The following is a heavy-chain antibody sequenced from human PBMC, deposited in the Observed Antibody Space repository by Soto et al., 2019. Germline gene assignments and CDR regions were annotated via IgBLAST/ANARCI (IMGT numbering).Heavy chain of an antibody. CDR1: GGSFSGGG. Sequence: SETLSLTCAVYGGSFSGGGWTWIRQRPGKGLGLMGEGDHSESTTYTAPLKRRVPTAVDTSKNQFTLRLSSATAADTAVYYCGRLRKDTMVRGVRAPRAKITDGMDVWGQGTTVTVSS. CDR2: GDHSEST. CDR3: GRLRKDTMVRGVRAPRAKITDGMDV. D-gene: IGHD3-10*01. V-gene: IGHV4-34*01. J-gene: IGHJ6*02.